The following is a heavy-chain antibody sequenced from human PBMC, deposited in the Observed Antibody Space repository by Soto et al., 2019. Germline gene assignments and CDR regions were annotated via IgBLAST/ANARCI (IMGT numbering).Heavy chain of an antibody. Sequence: QVQLVQSGAEVKKPGSSVKVSCKASGGTFSSYAISWVRQAPGQGLEWMGGIIPIFGTANYAQKFQGRVTITADESTSTASMGRSSLRAGDTAVYYCAIAYCGGDCYPGYGYFDLWGRGTLVTVSS. D-gene: IGHD2-21*02. CDR2: IIPIFGTA. CDR3: AIAYCGGDCYPGYGYFDL. J-gene: IGHJ2*01. V-gene: IGHV1-69*12. CDR1: GGTFSSYA.